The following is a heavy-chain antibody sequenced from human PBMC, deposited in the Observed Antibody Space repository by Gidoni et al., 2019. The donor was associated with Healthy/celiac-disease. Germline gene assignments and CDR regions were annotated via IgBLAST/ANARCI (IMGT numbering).Heavy chain of an antibody. J-gene: IGHJ6*03. CDR1: GGSFSGYY. V-gene: IGHV4-34*01. CDR3: ARVLNPGRPYYYYYMDV. CDR2: INHSGST. D-gene: IGHD2-15*01. Sequence: QVQLQQWGAGLLKPSETLSLTCAVYGGSFSGYYWSWIRQPPGKGLEWIGEINHSGSTNYNPSLKSRVTISVDTSKNQFSLKLSSVTAADTAVYYCARVLNPGRPYYYYYMDVWGKGTTVTVSS.